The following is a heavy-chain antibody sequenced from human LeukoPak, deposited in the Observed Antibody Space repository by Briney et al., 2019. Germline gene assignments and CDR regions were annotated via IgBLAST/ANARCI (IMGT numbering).Heavy chain of an antibody. CDR3: AKGHCSSTSCYIGDYFDY. J-gene: IGHJ4*02. V-gene: IGHV3-23*01. CDR2: ISGSGGST. CDR1: AFTFSTYA. Sequence: TGGSLRLSCAASAFTFSTYAMTWVRQAPGKGLEWVSTISGSGGSTYYADSVKGRFTISRDNSRNTLYLQMNSLRAEHTAVYYCAKGHCSSTSCYIGDYFDYWGQGTPVTVSS. D-gene: IGHD2-2*02.